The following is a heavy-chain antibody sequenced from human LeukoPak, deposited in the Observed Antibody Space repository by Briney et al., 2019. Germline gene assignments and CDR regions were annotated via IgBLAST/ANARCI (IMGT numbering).Heavy chain of an antibody. CDR2: ISSSGDTT. J-gene: IGHJ4*02. CDR1: GFTFSNYG. D-gene: IGHD6-13*01. CDR3: ARDRAAAGTR. V-gene: IGHV3-48*03. Sequence: GGSLRLSCVASGFTFSNYGVNWVRQAPGQGLEWVSYISSSGDTTYYADSVRGRFTVSRDNSKNTLYLQMNSLRAEDTAVYYCARDRAAAGTRWGQGTLVTVSS.